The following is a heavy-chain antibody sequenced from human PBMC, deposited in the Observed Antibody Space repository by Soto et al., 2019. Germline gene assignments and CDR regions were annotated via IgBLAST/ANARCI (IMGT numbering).Heavy chain of an antibody. CDR3: ATRMITFGGVIAYFDY. CDR1: GGSFSGYY. V-gene: IGHV4-34*01. Sequence: QVQLQQWGAGLLKPSETLSLTCAVYGGSFSGYYWSWIRQPPGKGLEWIGEINHSGSTNYNPSLKSRVTISVDTSKNQFSLKLSSVTAADTAVYYCATRMITFGGVIAYFDYWGQGTLVTVSS. D-gene: IGHD3-16*02. J-gene: IGHJ4*02. CDR2: INHSGST.